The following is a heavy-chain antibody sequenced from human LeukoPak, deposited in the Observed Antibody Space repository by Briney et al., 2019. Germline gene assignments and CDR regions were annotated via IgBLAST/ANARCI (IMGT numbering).Heavy chain of an antibody. D-gene: IGHD5-18*01. J-gene: IGHJ4*02. Sequence: GSLRLSCAASGFTFSSYSMNWVRQAPGKGLEWVSSISSSSSYIYYADSVKGRFTISRDNAKNSLYLQMNSLRAEDTAVYYCARDHEYSYGYSDYWGQGTLVTVSS. CDR1: GFTFSSYS. CDR2: ISSSSSYI. CDR3: ARDHEYSYGYSDY. V-gene: IGHV3-21*01.